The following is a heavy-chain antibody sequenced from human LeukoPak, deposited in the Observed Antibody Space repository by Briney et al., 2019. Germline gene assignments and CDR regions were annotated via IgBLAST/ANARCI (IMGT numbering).Heavy chain of an antibody. J-gene: IGHJ5*02. CDR1: GYTFTTYG. D-gene: IGHD3-22*01. CDR3: ARDRHGYSYYYDSSGYCDP. V-gene: IGHV1-18*01. CDR2: ISAYNGNT. Sequence: ASVRVSCKASGYTFTTYGISWVRQAPGQGLEWMGWISAYNGNTNYAQKLQGRVTMTTDTSTSTAYMELRSLRSDDTAVYYCARDRHGYSYYYDSSGYCDPWGQGTLVTVSS.